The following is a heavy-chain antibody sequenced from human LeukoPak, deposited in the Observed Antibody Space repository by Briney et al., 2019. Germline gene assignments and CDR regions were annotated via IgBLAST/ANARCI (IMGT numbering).Heavy chain of an antibody. V-gene: IGHV4-30-2*01. D-gene: IGHD3-10*01. J-gene: IGHJ4*02. Sequence: SETLSLTCAVSGGSISSGGYSWSWIRQPPGKGLEWIGYIYHSGSTYYNPSLKSRVTISVDRSENQFSLKLSSVTAADTAVYYCAREVGGSGTYYFDYWGQGTLVTVSS. CDR1: GGSISSGGYS. CDR3: AREVGGSGTYYFDY. CDR2: IYHSGST.